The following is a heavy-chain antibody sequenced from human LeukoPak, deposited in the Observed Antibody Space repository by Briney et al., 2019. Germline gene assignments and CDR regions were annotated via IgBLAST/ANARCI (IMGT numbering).Heavy chain of an antibody. CDR3: AKGRYSGYCSGGNSYADYFDS. CDR2: ISGSGSST. D-gene: IGHD2-15*01. V-gene: IGHV3-23*01. Sequence: PGGSLRLSCAASGFTFSNYAMNWVRQAPGKGLEWVSGISGSGSSTYYADSVKGRSTISRDNSKNTLYLQMNSLRAEDTAVYYCAKGRYSGYCSGGNSYADYFDSWGQGALVTVSS. CDR1: GFTFSNYA. J-gene: IGHJ4*02.